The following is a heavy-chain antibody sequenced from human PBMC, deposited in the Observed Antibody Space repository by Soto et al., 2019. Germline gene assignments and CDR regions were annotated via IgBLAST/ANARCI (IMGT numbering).Heavy chain of an antibody. V-gene: IGHV4-59*01. J-gene: IGHJ4*02. CDR1: GGSISSYY. CDR3: ARGRCSSTSYYFLGNFDY. D-gene: IGHD2-2*01. CDR2: IYYSGST. Sequence: SETLSLTCTVSGGSISSYYWSWIRQPPGKGLEWIGYIYYSGSTNYNPSLKSRVTISVDTSKNQFSLKLSSVTAADTAVYYCARGRCSSTSYYFLGNFDYWGQGTLVTVSS.